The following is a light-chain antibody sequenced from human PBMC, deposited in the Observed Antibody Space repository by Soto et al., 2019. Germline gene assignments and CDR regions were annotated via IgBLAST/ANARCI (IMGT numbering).Light chain of an antibody. Sequence: QSALTQPASVSGSPGQSITISCTGTSGDGGGYNYVSWYQQHPGKAPKLIVYEVSNRPSGVSNRFSGSKSGDTASLTISGLQAEDEADYYCNSYTTSSTLYVFGTGTKLTVL. CDR1: SGDGGGYNY. CDR3: NSYTTSSTLYV. CDR2: EVS. J-gene: IGLJ1*01. V-gene: IGLV2-14*01.